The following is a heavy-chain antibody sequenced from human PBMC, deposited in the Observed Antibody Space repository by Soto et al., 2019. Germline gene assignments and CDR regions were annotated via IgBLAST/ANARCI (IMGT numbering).Heavy chain of an antibody. D-gene: IGHD6-19*01. CDR2: ISGYNGNT. CDR3: ASYSIGWYHYYGMDV. CDR1: GYTFTSYG. V-gene: IGHV1-18*01. J-gene: IGHJ6*02. Sequence: QVQLVQSGAEVKKPGASVKVSCKASGYTFTSYGITWVRQAPGQGLEWMGWISGYNGNTNYAQKLQGRVTMTTDTSTTTAYMELTSLRSDATAVYYCASYSIGWYHYYGMDVWGQGTTVTVSS.